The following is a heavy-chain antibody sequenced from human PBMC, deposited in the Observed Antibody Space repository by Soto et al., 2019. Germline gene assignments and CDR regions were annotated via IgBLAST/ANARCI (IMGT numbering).Heavy chain of an antibody. Sequence: SETLSLTCTVSGGPISSYYWSWIRQPPGKGLEWIGYIYYSGSTNYNPSLKSRVTISVDTSKNQFSLKLSSVTAADTAVYYCARGTAAAGYYYYYYYMDVWGKGTTVTVSS. J-gene: IGHJ6*03. CDR1: GGPISSYY. CDR2: IYYSGST. V-gene: IGHV4-59*01. D-gene: IGHD6-13*01. CDR3: ARGTAAAGYYYYYYYMDV.